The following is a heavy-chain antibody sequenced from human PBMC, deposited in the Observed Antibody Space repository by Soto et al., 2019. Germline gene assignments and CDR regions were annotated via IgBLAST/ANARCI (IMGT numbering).Heavy chain of an antibody. CDR3: TRHFSSSSSFYDY. D-gene: IGHD6-6*01. CDR2: IRSKANSYAT. V-gene: IGHV3-73*01. J-gene: IGHJ4*02. Sequence: PGGSLRPSCAASGFTFSGSAMHWVRQASGKGLEWVGRIRSKANSYATAYAASVKGRFTISRDDSKNTAYLQMNSLKTEDTAVYYCTRHFSSSSSFYDYWGQGTLVTVSS. CDR1: GFTFSGSA.